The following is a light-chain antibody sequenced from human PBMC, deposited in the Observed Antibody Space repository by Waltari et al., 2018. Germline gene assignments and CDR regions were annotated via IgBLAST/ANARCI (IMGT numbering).Light chain of an antibody. CDR3: LQYNSNPLT. CDR1: QGISTY. Sequence: DIQMTQSPSSLSASAGDRVTITCRASQGISTYLNWYQQKPGKAPKRLIYAASSLESGVPSRVSGSGSGTDFTLTISSLQPEDFATYYCLQYNSNPLTFGGGTKVEIK. V-gene: IGKV1-17*01. CDR2: AAS. J-gene: IGKJ4*01.